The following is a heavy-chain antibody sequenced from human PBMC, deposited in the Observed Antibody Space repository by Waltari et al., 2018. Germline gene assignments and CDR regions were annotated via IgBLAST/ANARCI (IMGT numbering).Heavy chain of an antibody. D-gene: IGHD6-19*01. CDR1: GYTFTRYA. J-gene: IGHJ4*02. V-gene: IGHV7-4-1*02. CDR3: ASLAVAGSGLDY. Sequence: QVQLVQSGSELKKPGASVKVSCKASGYTFTRYAMNWVRQAPGQGLEWMGWINTNSGNPTDAQGFTGLFVFSFAPSVSTAYLQISSLKAEDTAVYYCASLAVAGSGLDYWGQGTLVTGSS. CDR2: INTNSGNP.